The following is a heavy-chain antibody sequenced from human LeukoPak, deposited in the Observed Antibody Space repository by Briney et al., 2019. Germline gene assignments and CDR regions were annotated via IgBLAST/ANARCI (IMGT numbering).Heavy chain of an antibody. D-gene: IGHD3-22*01. J-gene: IGHJ4*02. CDR3: AATYYHDTYFDY. CDR2: INSDGSST. V-gene: IGHV3-74*01. CDR1: GFTFSSYW. Sequence: PGGSLRLSCAASGFTFSSYWMHWVRQAPGKGLVWVSRINSDGSSTSYADSVKGRFTISRDNAKNTLYLQMNSLRAEDTAVYYCAATYYHDTYFDYWGQGTLVTVSS.